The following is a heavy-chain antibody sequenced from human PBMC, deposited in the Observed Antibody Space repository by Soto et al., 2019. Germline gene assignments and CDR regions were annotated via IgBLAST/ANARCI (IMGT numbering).Heavy chain of an antibody. D-gene: IGHD3-10*01. J-gene: IGHJ2*01. CDR3: ARKVPGSTTRPDYWYFDL. CDR2: ISGGGDAT. CDR1: GFTFISYA. V-gene: IGHV3-23*01. Sequence: EVQLLESGGGLVQPGGSLRLSCAASGFTFISYARNWVRQAPGKGLQWVSAISGGGDATFYADSVKGRFTISRDNSRNTVTLQMNSLGADDTAVYYCARKVPGSTTRPDYWYFDLWGRGTLVTVSS.